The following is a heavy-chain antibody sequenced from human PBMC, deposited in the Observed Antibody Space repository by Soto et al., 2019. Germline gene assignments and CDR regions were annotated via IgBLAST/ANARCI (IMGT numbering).Heavy chain of an antibody. J-gene: IGHJ6*02. CDR3: ARGSHTVMGRNYYYGMDV. CDR2: INPNSGGT. Sequence: WASVKVSCKASGYTFTGYYMHWVRQAPGQGLEWMGWINPNSGGTNYAQKFQGRVTMTRDTSISTAYMQLSRLRSDDTAVYYCARGSHTVMGRNYYYGMDVWGQGTTVTVSS. D-gene: IGHD5-18*01. CDR1: GYTFTGYY. V-gene: IGHV1-2*02.